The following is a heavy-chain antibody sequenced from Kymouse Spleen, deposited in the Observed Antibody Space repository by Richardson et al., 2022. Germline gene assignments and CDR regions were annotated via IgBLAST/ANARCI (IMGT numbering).Heavy chain of an antibody. J-gene: IGHJ6*02. CDR1: GYTFTSYG. V-gene: IGHV1-18*01. Sequence: QVQLVQSGAEVKKPGASVKVSCKASGYTFTSYGISWVRQAPGQGLEWMGWISAYNGNTNYAQKLQGRVTMTTDTSTSTAYMELRSLRSDDTAVYYCAREYYDSSGYYFYYYYGMDVWGQGTTVTVSS. D-gene: IGHD3-22*01. CDR3: AREYYDSSGYYFYYYYGMDV. CDR2: ISAYNGNT.